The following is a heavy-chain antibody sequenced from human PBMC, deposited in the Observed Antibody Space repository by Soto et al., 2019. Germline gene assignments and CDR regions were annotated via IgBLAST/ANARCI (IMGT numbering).Heavy chain of an antibody. Sequence: QVQLVESGGGVVQPGRSLRLSCAASGFTFSSYAMHWVRQAPGKGLEWVAIISYDGSNKYYADSVKGRFTISRDNSKNTLYLQMNSLRAEDTAVYYCARAGLRFWEWLAYGMDVWGQGTTVTVSS. D-gene: IGHD3-3*01. J-gene: IGHJ6*02. CDR3: ARAGLRFWEWLAYGMDV. V-gene: IGHV3-30-3*01. CDR1: GFTFSSYA. CDR2: ISYDGSNK.